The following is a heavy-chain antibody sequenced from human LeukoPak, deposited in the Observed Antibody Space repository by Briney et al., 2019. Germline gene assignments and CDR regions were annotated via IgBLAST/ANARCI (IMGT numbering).Heavy chain of an antibody. CDR1: GGSVSSYY. CDR3: ARDAITMVRGVIITTSGYYYGMDV. Sequence: SETLSLTCSVSGGSVSSYYWSWIRQPAGKGLEWIGRIYTSGSTNYNPSLKSRVTMSVDTSKNQFSLKLSSVTAADTAVYYCARDAITMVRGVIITTSGYYYGMDVWGQGTTVTVSS. V-gene: IGHV4-4*07. J-gene: IGHJ6*02. CDR2: IYTSGST. D-gene: IGHD3-10*01.